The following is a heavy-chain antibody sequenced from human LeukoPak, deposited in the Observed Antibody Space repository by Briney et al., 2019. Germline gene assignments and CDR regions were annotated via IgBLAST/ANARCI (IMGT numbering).Heavy chain of an antibody. CDR1: GFTFSSYS. J-gene: IGHJ4*02. CDR3: ARSFYYDTLTGYYFFDY. D-gene: IGHD3-9*01. CDR2: ISSSITTI. Sequence: GGSLRLSCVASGFTFSSYSINWVRQAPGKGLEWVSYISSSITTIYYADSVKGRFTITRDNAKNSLYLQMNSLRAEDTAVYYCARSFYYDTLTGYYFFDYWGQGTLVTVSS. V-gene: IGHV3-48*04.